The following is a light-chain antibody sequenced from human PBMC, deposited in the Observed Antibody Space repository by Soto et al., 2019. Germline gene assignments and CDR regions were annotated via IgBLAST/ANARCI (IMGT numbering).Light chain of an antibody. J-gene: IGLJ1*01. CDR3: FSHRGGDSHV. CDR1: SSDVGGYNY. CDR2: GVT. V-gene: IGLV2-14*01. Sequence: QSALTQPASVSGSPGQSITISCTGTSSDVGGYNYVSWYQQYPGKAPKLMIYGVTNRPSGVSNRFSGSKTGNTASLIISGLQAEDDAYYYFFSHRGGDSHVFGTGTKLTVL.